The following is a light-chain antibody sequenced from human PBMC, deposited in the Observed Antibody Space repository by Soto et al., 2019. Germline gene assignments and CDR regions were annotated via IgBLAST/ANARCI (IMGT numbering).Light chain of an antibody. CDR2: DAS. J-gene: IGKJ3*01. V-gene: IGKV3-11*01. CDR1: QSVSSY. CDR3: QQRSNWPPGIT. Sequence: IVLTHSPATLSLSASQRSTLSSSSSQSVSSYFAWYQQKPGQAPRLLIYDASNRATGIPARFSGSGSGTDFTLTISSLEPEDFAVYDCQQRSNWPPGITFGPGTKVDIK.